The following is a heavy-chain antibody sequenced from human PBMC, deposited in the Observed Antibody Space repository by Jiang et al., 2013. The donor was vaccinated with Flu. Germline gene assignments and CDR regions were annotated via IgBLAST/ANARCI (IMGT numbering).Heavy chain of an antibody. Sequence: GAEVKKPGESLKISCKGSGYSFTSYWIGWVRQMPGKGLEWMGIIYPGDSDTRYSPSFQGQVTISADKSISTAYLQWSSLKASDTAMYYCARGLYYYGSGSYRGPIDYWGQGTLVTVSS. CDR2: IYPGDSDT. CDR3: ARGLYYYGSGSYRGPIDY. D-gene: IGHD3-10*01. CDR1: GYSFTSYW. V-gene: IGHV5-51*01. J-gene: IGHJ4*02.